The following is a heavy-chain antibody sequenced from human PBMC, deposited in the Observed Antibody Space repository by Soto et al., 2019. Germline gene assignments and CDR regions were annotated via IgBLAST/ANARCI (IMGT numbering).Heavy chain of an antibody. CDR1: GYTFSTYG. CDR2: INPLKGDT. CDR3: ARVKVPAAILGAFDL. J-gene: IGHJ3*01. Sequence: ASVKVSCKAAGYTFSTYGITWVRQAPGQGLDWMGWINPLKGDTNSEARFQDRVTMTTDTSTRTAYMELRSLRSDDTAVYYCARVKVPAAILGAFDLWGQGTLVTVSS. D-gene: IGHD2-2*01. V-gene: IGHV1-18*01.